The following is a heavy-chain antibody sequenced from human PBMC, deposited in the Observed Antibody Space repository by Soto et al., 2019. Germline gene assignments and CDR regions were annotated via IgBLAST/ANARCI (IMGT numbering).Heavy chain of an antibody. V-gene: IGHV3-23*01. CDR2: ISGSGGST. CDR1: GFTFSSYA. D-gene: IGHD3-9*01. J-gene: IGHJ5*02. CDR3: AKDGNPIPYLTGYYRLGWFDP. Sequence: GGSLRLSCAASGFTFSSYAMSWVRQTPGKGLEWVSAISGSGGSTYYADSVKGRFTISRDNSKNTLYLQMNSLRAEDTAVYYCAKDGNPIPYLTGYYRLGWFDPWGQGTLVTVSS.